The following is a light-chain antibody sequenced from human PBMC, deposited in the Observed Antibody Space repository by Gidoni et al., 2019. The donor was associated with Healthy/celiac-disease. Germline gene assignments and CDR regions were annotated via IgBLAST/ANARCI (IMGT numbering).Light chain of an antibody. J-gene: IGKJ4*01. Sequence: EILMPQSPPTLSVSPGERATLTCRASQSVSSNLAWYQQKPGQAPRLLIYGASTRATGSPARFSGSGSGTEVTLTISSRQSEDFAVYYCQQYNNWTPLTFGGGTKVEIK. CDR3: QQYNNWTPLT. CDR1: QSVSSN. CDR2: GAS. V-gene: IGKV3-15*01.